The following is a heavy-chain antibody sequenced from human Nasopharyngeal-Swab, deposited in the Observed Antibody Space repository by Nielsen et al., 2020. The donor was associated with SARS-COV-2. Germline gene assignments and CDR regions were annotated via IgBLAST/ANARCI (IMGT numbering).Heavy chain of an antibody. D-gene: IGHD3-10*01. CDR2: INHSGST. CDR1: GGSFSGYY. CDR3: ARLGFGETNDY. V-gene: IGHV4-34*01. Sequence: SETLSLTCAVYGGSFSGYYWSWIRQSPGKGLEWIGEINHSGSTNYNPSLKSRVTISVDTSKNQFSLKLNSVTAADTAVYYCARLGFGETNDYWGQGTLVTVSS. J-gene: IGHJ4*02.